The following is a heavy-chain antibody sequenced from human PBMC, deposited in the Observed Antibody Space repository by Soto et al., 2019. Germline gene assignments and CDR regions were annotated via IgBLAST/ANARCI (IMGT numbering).Heavy chain of an antibody. Sequence: QVQLQESGPGLVKPSQTLSLTCTASGGSINTGNYYWSWIRQSPDKGLEWIGHIYNGGTTYHNPSVTSPVTISVNKSNNKFSLKPTSVRAADTGVYYCARGTSRDKVDYWGQGTLVTVSS. D-gene: IGHD6-6*01. CDR2: IYNGGTT. CDR1: GGSINTGNYY. CDR3: ARGTSRDKVDY. J-gene: IGHJ4*02. V-gene: IGHV4-30-4*01.